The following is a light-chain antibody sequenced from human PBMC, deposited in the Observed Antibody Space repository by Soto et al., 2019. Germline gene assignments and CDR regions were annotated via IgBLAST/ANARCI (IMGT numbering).Light chain of an antibody. CDR2: EVS. Sequence: QSVLTQPASVSGSPGQSITISCTGTSSDVGSYNLVSWYRQHPGKAPKLMIYEVSKRPSGVSNRFSGSKSGNTASLTISGLQAEDEADYYCCPCAGSSPYVFGTGTKVTVL. J-gene: IGLJ1*01. CDR1: SSDVGSYNL. V-gene: IGLV2-23*02. CDR3: CPCAGSSPYV.